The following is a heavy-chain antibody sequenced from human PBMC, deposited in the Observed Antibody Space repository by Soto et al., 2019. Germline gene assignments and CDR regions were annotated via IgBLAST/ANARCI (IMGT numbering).Heavy chain of an antibody. CDR2: SNAGNGNT. Sequence: ASVKVSCKASGYTFNSYAIQWVRQAPGQRLEWMGWSNAGNGNTKYSREFQGRITITRDTSASTAYMELSSLRFDDMAVYYCARGRPYGMDVWGQGTTVTVSS. J-gene: IGHJ6*02. V-gene: IGHV1-3*02. CDR3: ARGRPYGMDV. CDR1: GYTFNSYA.